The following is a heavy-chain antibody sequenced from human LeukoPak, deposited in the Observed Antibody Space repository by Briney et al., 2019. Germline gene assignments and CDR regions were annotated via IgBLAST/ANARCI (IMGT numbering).Heavy chain of an antibody. Sequence: ASVKVSCKASGYTFTSYDINWVRQATGQGLEWMGWMNPNSGNTGYAQKFQGRVTMTTDTSTSTAYMELRSLRSDDTAVYYCASGAAAAPGYYYYMDVWGKGTTVTVSS. CDR2: MNPNSGNT. D-gene: IGHD6-13*01. CDR3: ASGAAAAPGYYYYMDV. J-gene: IGHJ6*03. CDR1: GYTFTSYD. V-gene: IGHV1-8*01.